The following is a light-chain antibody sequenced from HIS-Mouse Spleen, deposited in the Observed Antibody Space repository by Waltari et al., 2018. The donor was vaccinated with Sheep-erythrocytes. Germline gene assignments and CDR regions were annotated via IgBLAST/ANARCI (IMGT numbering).Light chain of an antibody. Sequence: QSALTQPRSVSGSPGQSVTISCTGTSSDVGGYNYVSWYQQHPGKAPKLMIYDLSNRPSGVPDGFSGAKYGNTAAMTISGLQAEDEADYYCCSYAGSYNHVFATGTKVTVL. J-gene: IGLJ1*01. CDR1: SSDVGGYNY. CDR3: CSYAGSYNHV. CDR2: DLS. V-gene: IGLV2-11*01.